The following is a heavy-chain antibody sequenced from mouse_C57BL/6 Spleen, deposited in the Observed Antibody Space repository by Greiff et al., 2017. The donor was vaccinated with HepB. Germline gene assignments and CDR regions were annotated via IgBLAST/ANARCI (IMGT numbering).Heavy chain of an antibody. CDR3: ARNLLSNWAPAY. CDR1: GFSLTSYG. D-gene: IGHD4-1*02. V-gene: IGHV2-2*01. CDR2: IWSGGST. J-gene: IGHJ3*01. Sequence: VKVVESGPGLVQPSQSLSITCTVSGFSLTSYGVHWVRQSPGKGLEWLGVIWSGGSTDYNAAFISRLSISKDNSKSQVFFKMNSLQADDTAIYYCARNLLSNWAPAYWGQGTLVTVSA.